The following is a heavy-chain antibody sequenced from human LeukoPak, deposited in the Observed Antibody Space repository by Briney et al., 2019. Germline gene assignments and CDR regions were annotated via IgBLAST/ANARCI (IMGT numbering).Heavy chain of an antibody. CDR1: GVSISSYY. CDR2: IDYSGST. CDR3: ARTSGSLLDY. D-gene: IGHD1-26*01. J-gene: IGHJ4*02. V-gene: IGHV4-59*08. Sequence: SETLSLTCTVSGVSISSYYWSWIRQPPGKGLEWIGYIDYSGSTNYNPSLKSRVTISVDTSKNQFSLKLSSVTAADTAVYYCARTSGSLLDYWGQGTLVTASS.